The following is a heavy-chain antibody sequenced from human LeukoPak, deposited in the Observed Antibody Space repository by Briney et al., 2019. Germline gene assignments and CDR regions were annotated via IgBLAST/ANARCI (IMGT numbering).Heavy chain of an antibody. V-gene: IGHV2-70*11. CDR3: ARIIQGYNWFDP. CDR2: IDWDDDK. Sequence: SGPALVKPTQTLTLTCTFSGFSLSTSGMCVSWIRQPPGKALEWLARIDWDDDKYYSTSLKTRLTISKDTSKNQVVLTMTNMDPVDTATYYCARIIQGYNWFDPWGQGTLVTVSS. J-gene: IGHJ5*02. CDR1: GFSLSTSGMC.